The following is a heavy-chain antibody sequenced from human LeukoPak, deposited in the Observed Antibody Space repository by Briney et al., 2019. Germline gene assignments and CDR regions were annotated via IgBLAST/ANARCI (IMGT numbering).Heavy chain of an antibody. CDR1: GFTFDDYA. V-gene: IGHV3-9*01. J-gene: IGHJ4*02. CDR3: AKAGRSGSYYDY. D-gene: IGHD1-26*01. Sequence: PGRSLRLSCAASGFTFDDYAMHWVRQAPGKGLGWVSGISWNSGSIGYADSVKGRFTISRDNAKNSLYLQMNSLRAEDTALYYCAKAGRSGSYYDYWGQGTLVTVSS. CDR2: ISWNSGSI.